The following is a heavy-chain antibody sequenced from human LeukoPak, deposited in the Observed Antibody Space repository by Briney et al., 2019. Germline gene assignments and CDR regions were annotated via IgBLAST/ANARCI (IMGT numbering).Heavy chain of an antibody. Sequence: PGGSLRLSCAASRFTFSSYGMHWVRQAPGKGLEWVAYIQYDGSNEQYADSVKGRFTISRDNVKNSLYLQMNSLRAEDTALYYCARAPGVRYYYYMDVWGKGTTVTVSS. J-gene: IGHJ6*03. CDR2: IQYDGSNE. D-gene: IGHD2-8*01. CDR1: RFTFSSYG. CDR3: ARAPGVRYYYYMDV. V-gene: IGHV3-30*02.